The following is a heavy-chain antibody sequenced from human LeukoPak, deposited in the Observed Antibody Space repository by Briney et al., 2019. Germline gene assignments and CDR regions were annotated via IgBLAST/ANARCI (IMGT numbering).Heavy chain of an antibody. Sequence: GGSLRLSCAASGFTFSSYGMHWVRQAPGKGLEWVAFIRYDGSNKYYADSVKGRFTISRDNSKNTLYLQMNSLRAEDTAVYYCAKDFFGYGDSPLLGYWGQGTLVTVSS. CDR3: AKDFFGYGDSPLLGY. J-gene: IGHJ4*02. CDR2: IRYDGSNK. CDR1: GFTFSSYG. D-gene: IGHD4-17*01. V-gene: IGHV3-30*02.